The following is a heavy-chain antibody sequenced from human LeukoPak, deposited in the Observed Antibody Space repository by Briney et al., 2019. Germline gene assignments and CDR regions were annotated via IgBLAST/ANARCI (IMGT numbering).Heavy chain of an antibody. CDR2: ISAYNGNT. V-gene: IGHV1-18*01. J-gene: IGHJ4*02. CDR1: GYTFTSYG. D-gene: IGHD3-10*01. CDR3: ARARVRGVNMGYFDY. Sequence: ASVKVSCKASGYTFTSYGISWVRQAPGQGLEWMGWISAYNGNTNYAQKLQGRVTMTTDTSTSTAYMELRSLRSDDTAVYYCARARVRGVNMGYFDYWGQGTLVTVSS.